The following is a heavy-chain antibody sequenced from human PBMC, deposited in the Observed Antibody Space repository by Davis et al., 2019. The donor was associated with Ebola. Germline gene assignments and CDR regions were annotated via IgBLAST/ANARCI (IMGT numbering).Heavy chain of an antibody. J-gene: IGHJ5*02. CDR1: GGSFSGYY. V-gene: IGHV4-34*01. CDR3: ARARGNYSGWFDP. Sequence: MPSETLSLTCAVYGGSFSGYYWSWIRQPPGKGLEWIGEINHSGSTNYNPSLKSRVTISVDTSKNQFSLKLSSVTAADTAVYYCARARGNYSGWFDPWGQGTLVTVSS. D-gene: IGHD3-10*01. CDR2: INHSGST.